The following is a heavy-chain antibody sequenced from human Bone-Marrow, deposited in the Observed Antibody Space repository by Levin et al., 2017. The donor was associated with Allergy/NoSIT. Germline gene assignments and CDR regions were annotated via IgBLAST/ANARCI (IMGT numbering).Heavy chain of an antibody. J-gene: IGHJ4*02. CDR2: IYDSGGT. D-gene: IGHD3-22*01. CDR3: ARLRTLTNYYDRSTYFS. Sequence: SETLSLTCTVSGASISSSYWSWIRQPPGKGLEWIGYIYDSGGTNYNPSLKSRVSMSLDRSKTHFSLRLSSMTAADTAVYYCARLRTLTNYYDRSTYFSWGQGTLVTVSS. CDR1: GASISSSY. V-gene: IGHV4-59*08.